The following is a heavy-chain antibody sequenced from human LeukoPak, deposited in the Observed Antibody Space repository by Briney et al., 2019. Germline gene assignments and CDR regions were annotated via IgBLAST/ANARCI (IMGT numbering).Heavy chain of an antibody. J-gene: IGHJ4*02. CDR1: GGSISSSSYY. Sequence: SETLSLTCTVSGGSISSSSYYWGWIRQPPGKGLEWIGSIYYSGSTYCNPSLKSRVTISVDTSKNQFSLKLSSVTAADTAVYYCARSLYSSGWYYFDYWGQGTLVTVSS. CDR3: ARSLYSSGWYYFDY. D-gene: IGHD6-13*01. CDR2: IYYSGST. V-gene: IGHV4-39*07.